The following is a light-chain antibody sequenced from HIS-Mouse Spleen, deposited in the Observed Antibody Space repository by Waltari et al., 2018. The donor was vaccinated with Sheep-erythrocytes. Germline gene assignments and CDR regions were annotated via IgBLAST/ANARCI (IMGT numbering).Light chain of an antibody. CDR3: QQRSNWLT. CDR1: QSVSSY. V-gene: IGKV3-11*01. Sequence: EIVLTQSPATLSLSPGGRATLSCRASQSVSSYLAWYQQKPGQAPRLLIYHAANRATGIPARFSGSGSGTDFTLTISSLEPEDFAVYYCQQRSNWLTFGGGTKVEIK. CDR2: HAA. J-gene: IGKJ4*01.